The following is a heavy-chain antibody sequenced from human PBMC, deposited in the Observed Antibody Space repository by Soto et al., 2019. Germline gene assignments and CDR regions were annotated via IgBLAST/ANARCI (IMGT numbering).Heavy chain of an antibody. J-gene: IGHJ4*02. D-gene: IGHD1-26*01. CDR2: FIPLLGSA. V-gene: IGHV1-69*01. Sequence: QVQLVQSGAEVQKPGXSVKVXCKASGGTFSSYAVSWVRQAPGQGLEWMGGFIPLLGSANYAGKFQGRVTITAGESATIAXXELSNLRSEDTAMYYCAIGSTYSGEFDYWGQGTLVTVSS. CDR1: GGTFSSYA. CDR3: AIGSTYSGEFDY.